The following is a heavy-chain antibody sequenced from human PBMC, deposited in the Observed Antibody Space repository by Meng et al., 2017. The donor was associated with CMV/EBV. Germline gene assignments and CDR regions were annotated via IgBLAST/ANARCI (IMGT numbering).Heavy chain of an antibody. CDR2: IIPIFGTA. J-gene: IGHJ5*02. Sequence: TFSSYAISWVRRAPGQGLEWMGGIIPIFGTANYAQKFQGRVTITTDESTSTAYMELSSLRSEDTAVYYCARGGGTIFGVVTNNWFDPWGQGTLVTVSS. V-gene: IGHV1-69*05. CDR1: TFSSYA. D-gene: IGHD3-3*01. CDR3: ARGGGTIFGVVTNNWFDP.